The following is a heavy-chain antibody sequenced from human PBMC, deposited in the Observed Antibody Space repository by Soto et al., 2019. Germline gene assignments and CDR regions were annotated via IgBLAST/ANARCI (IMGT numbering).Heavy chain of an antibody. Sequence: PSETLSLTCTVSGGSISSGGYYWSWIRQPPGKGLEWIGYIYYSGSTYYNPSLKSRVTISVDTSKNQFSLKLSSVTAADTAVYYCARGRITMVRGVIANWFDPWGQGTLVTVS. D-gene: IGHD3-10*01. CDR3: ARGRITMVRGVIANWFDP. CDR2: IYYSGST. V-gene: IGHV4-30-4*01. CDR1: GGSISSGGYY. J-gene: IGHJ5*02.